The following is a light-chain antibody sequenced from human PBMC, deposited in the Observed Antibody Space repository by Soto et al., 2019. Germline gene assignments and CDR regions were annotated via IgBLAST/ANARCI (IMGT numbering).Light chain of an antibody. CDR1: PSISSY. J-gene: IGKJ4*01. Sequence: DIQMTQSPSSLSASVGDRVTITCRARPSISSYLNWYQQKPGKAPKLLIYAASSFQSGVPSRFSGSGSGNDFTLTISSLQPEDFATYYCQKSYSTPLTFGGGTKVEIK. CDR2: AAS. V-gene: IGKV1-39*01. CDR3: QKSYSTPLT.